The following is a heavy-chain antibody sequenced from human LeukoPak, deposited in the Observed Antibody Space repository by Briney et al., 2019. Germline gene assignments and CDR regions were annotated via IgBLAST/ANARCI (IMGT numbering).Heavy chain of an antibody. Sequence: GGSLRLSCAASGFTFSSYGMHWVRQAPGKGLEWVAAIWYDGSNKYYVDSVKGRFTISRENSKNTLYLQMNSLRVEDTAVYYCAKDQEVPTAGTWGSIDYWGQGTLVTVSS. CDR2: IWYDGSNK. CDR1: GFTFSSYG. D-gene: IGHD6-13*01. V-gene: IGHV3-30*02. CDR3: AKDQEVPTAGTWGSIDY. J-gene: IGHJ4*02.